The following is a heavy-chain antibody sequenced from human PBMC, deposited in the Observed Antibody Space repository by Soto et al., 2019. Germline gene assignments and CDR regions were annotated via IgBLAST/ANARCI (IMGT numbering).Heavy chain of an antibody. CDR3: AAPRDEYGSGVSWFTYGMDI. CDR2: LDGAGGSA. CDR1: GFTFSDFA. Sequence: GSLRLSCLASGFTFSDFAMTWVRHVPGRGLEWVASLDGAGGSAYYAESVRGRFSISRDNSQNTLFLQMKRLTVDDTAIYYCAAPRDEYGSGVSWFTYGMDIWGQGTTVTVSS. D-gene: IGHD3-10*01. J-gene: IGHJ6*02. V-gene: IGHV3-23*01.